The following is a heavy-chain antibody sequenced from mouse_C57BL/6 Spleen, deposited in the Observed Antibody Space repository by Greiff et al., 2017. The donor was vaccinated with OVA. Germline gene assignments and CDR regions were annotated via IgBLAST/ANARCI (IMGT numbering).Heavy chain of an antibody. CDR2: ISSGGSYT. Sequence: EVKVVESGGDLVKPGGSLKLSCAASGFTFSSYGMSWVRQTPDKRLEWVATISSGGSYTYYPDSVKGRFTISRDNAKNTLYLQMSSLKSEDTAMYYCASLLTGTGENYWGQGTTLTVSS. D-gene: IGHD4-1*01. CDR1: GFTFSSYG. CDR3: ASLLTGTGENY. J-gene: IGHJ2*01. V-gene: IGHV5-6*01.